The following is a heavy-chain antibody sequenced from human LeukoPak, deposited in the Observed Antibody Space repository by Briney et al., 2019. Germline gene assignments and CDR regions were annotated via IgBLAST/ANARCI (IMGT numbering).Heavy chain of an antibody. CDR2: IYYSGST. D-gene: IGHD6-13*01. Sequence: WETLSLTCTVAGGSISSHYWSWLRQPPGKGLEWVGYIYYSGSTNYNPSLKSRVPISVDTSKNQFSLKLSSVTAADTAVYYCARDLCGSSCGHYYGMDVWGQGTTVTVSS. CDR3: ARDLCGSSCGHYYGMDV. CDR1: GGSISSHY. J-gene: IGHJ6*02. V-gene: IGHV4-59*11.